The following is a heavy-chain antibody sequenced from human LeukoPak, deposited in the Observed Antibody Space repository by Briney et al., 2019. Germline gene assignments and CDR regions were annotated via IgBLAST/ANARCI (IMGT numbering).Heavy chain of an antibody. J-gene: IGHJ4*02. CDR3: AKNSGDYPLDY. Sequence: SETLSLTCTVSGGSISSSSYYWGWIRQPPGKGLEWIGSIHYSGITYYNPSLKSRVTISVDTSKNQLSLKLSSVTAADTAVYYCAKNSGDYPLDYWGQGTLVTVPS. CDR2: IHYSGIT. V-gene: IGHV4-39*01. CDR1: GGSISSSSYY. D-gene: IGHD1-26*01.